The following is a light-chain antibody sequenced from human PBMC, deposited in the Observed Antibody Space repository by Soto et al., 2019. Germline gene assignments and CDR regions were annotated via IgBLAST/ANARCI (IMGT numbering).Light chain of an antibody. CDR1: QSVSSSY. J-gene: IGKJ1*01. V-gene: IGKV3-20*01. CDR2: ATS. Sequence: ETVLTQSPGTLSLSPGERATLSCRASQSVSSSYFAWYQQKPGQAPRLLIFATSSRATGIPDRFSGSGSGTEFTRTIRRLEPEDFAVYYCKQYATSPMTFGQGTKVEIK. CDR3: KQYATSPMT.